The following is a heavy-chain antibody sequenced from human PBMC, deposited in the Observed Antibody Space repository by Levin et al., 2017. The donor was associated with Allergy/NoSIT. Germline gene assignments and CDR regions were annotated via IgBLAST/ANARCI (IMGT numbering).Heavy chain of an antibody. CDR1: GFTFSSYT. D-gene: IGHD3-10*01. V-gene: IGHV3-64D*06. J-gene: IGHJ5*02. Sequence: ASVKVSCSASGFTFSSYTMHWVRQAPGKGLEYVSGTSSNGGTTYYADSVKGRFTISRDNSMDTLYLQMSSLRAEDTAVYYCVKKGGIGSGSSTGWFDPWGQGTLVTVSS. CDR3: VKKGGIGSGSSTGWFDP. CDR2: TSSNGGTT.